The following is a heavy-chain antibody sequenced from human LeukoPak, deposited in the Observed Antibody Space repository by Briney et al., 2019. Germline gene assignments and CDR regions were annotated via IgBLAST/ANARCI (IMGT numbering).Heavy chain of an antibody. Sequence: GGSLRLSCAASGFTFSNYAMSWVRQARGKGLEWVSAISGSGGSTYYDDSVKGRFTISRDNSKNTLYLQMSSLRAEDTALYYCAKDYRGYFSDYWGQGTLVTVSS. CDR3: AKDYRGYFSDY. D-gene: IGHD1-26*01. V-gene: IGHV3-23*01. CDR2: ISGSGGST. CDR1: GFTFSNYA. J-gene: IGHJ4*02.